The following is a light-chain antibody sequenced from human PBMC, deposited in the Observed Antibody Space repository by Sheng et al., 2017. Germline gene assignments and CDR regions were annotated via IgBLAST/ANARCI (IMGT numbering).Light chain of an antibody. V-gene: IGKV3-20*01. CDR1: QSVRSSY. CDR3: QHYGNPPKT. Sequence: EIVLTQSPGTLSLSPGERATLSCRASQSVRSSYLAWYQQKPGQAPRLLIYGASSRATGIPDRFSGSGSGTDFTLTISRLEPEDFAVYYCQHYGNPPKTFGQGTKVEIK. CDR2: GAS. J-gene: IGKJ1*01.